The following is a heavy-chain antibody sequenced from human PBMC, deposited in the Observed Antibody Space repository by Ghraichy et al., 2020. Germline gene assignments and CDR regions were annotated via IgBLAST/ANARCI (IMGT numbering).Heavy chain of an antibody. J-gene: IGHJ5*02. Sequence: GESLNISCKGSGYSFTSYWIGWVRQMPGKGLEWMGIIYPGDSDTRYSPSFQGQVTISADKSISTAYLQWSSLKASDTAMYYCARRIAAAGTSEWFDPWGQGTLVTVSS. CDR2: IYPGDSDT. V-gene: IGHV5-51*01. D-gene: IGHD6-13*01. CDR3: ARRIAAAGTSEWFDP. CDR1: GYSFTSYW.